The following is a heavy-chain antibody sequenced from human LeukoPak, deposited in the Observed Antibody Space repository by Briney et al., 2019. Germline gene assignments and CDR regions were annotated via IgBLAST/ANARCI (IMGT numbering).Heavy chain of an antibody. CDR1: GFTFSSYG. CDR2: ISYDGSNK. J-gene: IGHJ1*01. V-gene: IGHV3-30*18. CDR3: AKSNGDYSAEYFQH. Sequence: AGGSLRLSCAASGFTFSSYGMHWVRQAPGKGLEWVAVISYDGSNKYYADSVKGRFTISRDNSKNTLYLQMNSLRAEDTAVYYCAKSNGDYSAEYFQHWGQGTLVAVSS. D-gene: IGHD4-17*01.